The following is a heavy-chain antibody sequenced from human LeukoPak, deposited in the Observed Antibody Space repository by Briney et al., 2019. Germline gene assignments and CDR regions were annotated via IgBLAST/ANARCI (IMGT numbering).Heavy chain of an antibody. Sequence: GGSLRLSCAASGFTFSSYTMNWVRQAPGKGLEWVSFISTSGIPIYYADSVKGRFTISRDNAKNSLYLQMNSLRVEDTAVYYCARDHIWYFDLWGRGTLVTVSS. CDR3: ARDHIWYFDL. CDR1: GFTFSSYT. J-gene: IGHJ2*01. V-gene: IGHV3-48*01. CDR2: ISTSGIPI.